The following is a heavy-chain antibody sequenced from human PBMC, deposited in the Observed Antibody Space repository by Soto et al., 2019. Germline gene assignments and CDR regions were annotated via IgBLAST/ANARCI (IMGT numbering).Heavy chain of an antibody. CDR2: ISGSGGST. V-gene: IGHV3-23*01. Sequence: GGSLRLSCAASGFTFSSYDMHWVRQAPGKGLEWVSAISGSGGSTYYADSVKGRFTISRDNSKNTLYLQMNSLRAEDTAVYYCAKDHNYDFWSGEYYYYGMDVWGQGTTVTVSS. CDR1: GFTFSSYD. D-gene: IGHD3-3*01. CDR3: AKDHNYDFWSGEYYYYGMDV. J-gene: IGHJ6*02.